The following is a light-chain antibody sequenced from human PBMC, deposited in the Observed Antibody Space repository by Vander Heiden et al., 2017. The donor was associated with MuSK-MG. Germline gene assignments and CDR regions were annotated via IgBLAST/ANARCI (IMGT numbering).Light chain of an antibody. CDR3: CSYAGSFSIM. CDR2: EVT. CDR1: SSDVGHYNL. J-gene: IGLJ3*02. V-gene: IGLV2-23*02. Sequence: QSALTQPASVSGSPGQSITISCTGSSSDVGHYNLVSWYQQHPGKAPKLMIYEVTKRPSGVSGRFSASKSGYTASLTISGLQAEDEADYYCCSYAGSFSIMFGGGTKLTVL.